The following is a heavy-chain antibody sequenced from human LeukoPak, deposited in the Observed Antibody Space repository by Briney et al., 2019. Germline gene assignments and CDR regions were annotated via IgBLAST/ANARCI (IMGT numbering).Heavy chain of an antibody. CDR1: GFTFSSYS. CDR2: ISSSSSYI. V-gene: IGHV3-21*01. D-gene: IGHD4-17*01. CDR3: ARDLYGDYVFDY. Sequence: GGSLRLSCAASGFTFSSYSMNWVRQAPGKGLEWVSSISSSSSYIYYADSVKGRFTISRDNAKNSLYLQMNSLRAEDTAVYYCARDLYGDYVFDYWGQGTLVTVSS. J-gene: IGHJ4*02.